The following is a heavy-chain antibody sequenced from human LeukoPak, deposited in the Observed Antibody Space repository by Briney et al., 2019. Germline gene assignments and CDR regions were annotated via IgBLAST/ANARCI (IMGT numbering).Heavy chain of an antibody. CDR1: GCSISSGSYY. D-gene: IGHD3-22*01. Sequence: SETLSLTCTVSGCSISSGSYYWSWIRQPAGKGLEWIGRIYTSGSTNYNPSLKSRVTISVDTSKNQFSLKLSSVTAADTAVYYCARVPYYYDSSGYSAFDIWGQGTMVTVSS. CDR3: ARVPYYYDSSGYSAFDI. CDR2: IYTSGST. V-gene: IGHV4-61*02. J-gene: IGHJ3*02.